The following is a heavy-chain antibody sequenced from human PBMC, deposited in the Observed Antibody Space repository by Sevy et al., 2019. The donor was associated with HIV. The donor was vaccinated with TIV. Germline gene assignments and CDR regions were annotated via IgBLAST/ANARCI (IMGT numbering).Heavy chain of an antibody. V-gene: IGHV4-4*07. Sequence: SETLSLTCTVSGGSISSYYWSWIRQPAGKGLEWIGRIYTSGSANYNPPLKSRVTMSVDTSKNQFSLKLSSVTAGETAVYYCAREVVRGVIIPPPAFDYWGQGTLVTVSS. CDR3: AREVVRGVIIPPPAFDY. CDR1: GGSISSYY. D-gene: IGHD3-10*01. CDR2: IYTSGSA. J-gene: IGHJ4*02.